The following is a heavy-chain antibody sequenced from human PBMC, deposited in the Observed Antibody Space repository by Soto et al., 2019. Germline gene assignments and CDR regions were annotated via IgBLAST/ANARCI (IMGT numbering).Heavy chain of an antibody. Sequence: QVQLVPSGAEVKKPGSSVKVSCKVSGGTFSNYAIDWVRLAPGHGLVWMGGIVPIFGTTYYTQKFQGRATIIADDSTTTAYMEMSSLRSEDTAIYYCARVEAVAGLYNYHGLDVWGQGTAVTVSS. V-gene: IGHV1-69*12. CDR1: GGTFSNYA. CDR2: IVPIFGTT. D-gene: IGHD6-19*01. CDR3: ARVEAVAGLYNYHGLDV. J-gene: IGHJ6*02.